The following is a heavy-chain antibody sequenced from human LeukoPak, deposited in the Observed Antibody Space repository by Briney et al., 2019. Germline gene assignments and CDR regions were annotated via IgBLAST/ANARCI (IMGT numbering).Heavy chain of an antibody. CDR1: GGSFSGYY. CDR2: VNHSGST. CDR3: ARVKDIVVVPAAMHAFDI. Sequence: SETLSLTCAVYGGSFSGYYWSWIRQPPGKGLEWIGEVNHSGSTNYNPSLKSRVTISVDTSKNQFSLKLSSVTAADTAVYYCARVKDIVVVPAAMHAFDIWGQRTMATVSS. J-gene: IGHJ3*02. V-gene: IGHV4-34*01. D-gene: IGHD2-2*01.